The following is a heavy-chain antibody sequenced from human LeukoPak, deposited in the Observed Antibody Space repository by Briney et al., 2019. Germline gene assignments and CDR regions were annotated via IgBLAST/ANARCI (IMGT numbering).Heavy chain of an antibody. CDR2: INHSGST. CDR3: ARDSSSWYGGIFDY. Sequence: SETLSLTCAVYGGSFSGYYWSWIRQPPGKGLEWIGEINHSGSTNYNPSLKSRVTMSVDTSKNQFSLKLSSVTAADTAVYYCARDSSSWYGGIFDYWGQGTLVTVSS. J-gene: IGHJ4*02. CDR1: GGSFSGYY. D-gene: IGHD6-13*01. V-gene: IGHV4-34*01.